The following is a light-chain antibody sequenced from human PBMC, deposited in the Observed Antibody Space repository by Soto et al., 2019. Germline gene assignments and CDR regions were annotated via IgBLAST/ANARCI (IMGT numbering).Light chain of an antibody. CDR1: SSNIGSNT. CDR3: AAWDDSLNGPNYV. CDR2: SNN. V-gene: IGLV1-44*01. J-gene: IGLJ1*01. Sequence: HSVLTQPPSASGTPGQRVTISCSGSSSNIGSNTVNWYQQLPGTAPKLLIYSNNQRPSGVPDRFSGPKSGTSASLAISGLQSEDEADYYCAAWDDSLNGPNYVFGTGTKVTVL.